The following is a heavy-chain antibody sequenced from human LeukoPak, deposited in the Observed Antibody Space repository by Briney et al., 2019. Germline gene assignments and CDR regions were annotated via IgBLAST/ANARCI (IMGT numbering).Heavy chain of an antibody. CDR3: ARDGKSGYYGSGTYYNVYYFDY. J-gene: IGHJ4*02. V-gene: IGHV3-11*05. CDR2: ISSSTTYT. Sequence: GGSLRLSCAASGFTFSDYYMSWISQAPGKGLEWIAYISSSTTYTKYADSVKGRFTISRDNAKNSLYLQMNSLRAEDTAVYYCARDGKSGYYGSGTYYNVYYFDYWGQGALVTVSS. CDR1: GFTFSDYY. D-gene: IGHD3-10*01.